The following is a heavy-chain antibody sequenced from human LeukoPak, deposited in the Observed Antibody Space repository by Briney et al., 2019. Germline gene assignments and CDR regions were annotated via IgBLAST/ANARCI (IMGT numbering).Heavy chain of an antibody. CDR2: ISSNGGST. CDR1: GFTFSSYA. CDR3: ARDLEVVVITTGFDY. Sequence: GGSLRLSCAASGFTFSSYAMHWDRQAPGKGLEYVSAISSNGGSTYYANSVKGRFTISRDNSKNTLYLQMGSLRAEDMAVYYCARDLEVVVITTGFDYWGQGTLVTVSS. J-gene: IGHJ4*02. V-gene: IGHV3-64*01. D-gene: IGHD3-22*01.